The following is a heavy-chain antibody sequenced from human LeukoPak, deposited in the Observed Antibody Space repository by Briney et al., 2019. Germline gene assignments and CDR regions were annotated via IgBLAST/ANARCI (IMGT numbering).Heavy chain of an antibody. D-gene: IGHD3-9*01. CDR3: ARLIYDIFAFDI. V-gene: IGHV3-66*01. CDR2: IYSGGST. J-gene: IGHJ3*02. Sequence: GGSLRLSCAASGFTVSTNYMNWVRQAPGKGLEWVSVIYSGGSTYYADSVKGRFTISRDNSKNTLYLQMNSLRAEDTAVYYCARLIYDIFAFDIWGQGTMVTVSS. CDR1: GFTVSTNY.